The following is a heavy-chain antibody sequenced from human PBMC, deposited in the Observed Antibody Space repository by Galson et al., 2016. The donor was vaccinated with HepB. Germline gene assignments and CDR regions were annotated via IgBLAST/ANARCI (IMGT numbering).Heavy chain of an antibody. CDR2: ITFNGGTT. J-gene: IGHJ6*02. V-gene: IGHV3-9*01. D-gene: IGHD2-21*01. CDR1: GFTVDNYA. CDR3: AKDRGISYPLFGLDV. Sequence: SLRLSCAASGFTVDNYAMHWVRQAPGKGLEWVSLITFNGGTTDYADSVQGRFTISKDNANRSLYLQMNNLRPEDTAVYYCAKDRGISYPLFGLDVWGRGTTVIVS.